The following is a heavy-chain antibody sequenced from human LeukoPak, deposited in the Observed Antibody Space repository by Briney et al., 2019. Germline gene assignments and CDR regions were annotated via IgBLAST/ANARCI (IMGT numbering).Heavy chain of an antibody. D-gene: IGHD5/OR15-5a*01. V-gene: IGHV3-11*01. CDR2: ISSSGSTI. J-gene: IGHJ6*03. Sequence: KSGGSLRLSCAASGFTFSDYYMSWIRQAPGKGLEWVSYISSSGSTIYYADSVKGRFTISRDNAKNSLYLQMSSLRAEDTAVYYCAGSKYYYYMDVWGKGTTVTVSS. CDR3: AGSKYYYYMDV. CDR1: GFTFSDYY.